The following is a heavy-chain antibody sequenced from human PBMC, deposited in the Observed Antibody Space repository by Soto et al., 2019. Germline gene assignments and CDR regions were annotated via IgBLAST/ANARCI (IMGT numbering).Heavy chain of an antibody. Sequence: QVQLVQSGAEVKKPGASVKVSCKASGYTFTGYYMHWVRQAPGQGLEWMGWINPNSGGTNYAQKFQGRVTMTRNTSISTAYMELSSLRSEDTAVYYCATWKMGYYDGLWFDPWGQGTLVTVSS. CDR3: ATWKMGYYDGLWFDP. V-gene: IGHV1-2*02. J-gene: IGHJ5*02. CDR1: GYTFTGYY. CDR2: INPNSGGT. D-gene: IGHD3-3*01.